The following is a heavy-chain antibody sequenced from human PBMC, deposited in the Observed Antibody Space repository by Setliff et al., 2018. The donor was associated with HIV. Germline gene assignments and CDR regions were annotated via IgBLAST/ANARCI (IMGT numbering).Heavy chain of an antibody. CDR2: IRSSGGT. J-gene: IGHJ6*03. D-gene: IGHD3-3*01. V-gene: IGHV4-34*01. CDR1: GGSFSDYY. CDR3: ARGKDDLNFSPISLRKTYYYYMDV. Sequence: PSETLSLTCAVYGGSFSDYYWTWIRQPPGKGLEWIGEIRSSGGTNYNPSLKSRVSILLDTSRNQFTLTLSPVTAADTALYYCARGKDDLNFSPISLRKTYYYYMDVWDKGATVTVSS.